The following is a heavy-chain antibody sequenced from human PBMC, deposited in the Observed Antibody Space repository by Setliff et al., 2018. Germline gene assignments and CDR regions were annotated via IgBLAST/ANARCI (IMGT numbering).Heavy chain of an antibody. Sequence: GGSLRLSCVASGITFTSYAMSWVRQAPGKGLEWVSTVSGSGDNAYYTDSVKGRFTTSRDNSKNTLSLQMSSLRPEDTAMYYCAKGGPYYYYYMDVWGKGTMVTVSS. V-gene: IGHV3-23*01. CDR1: GITFTSYA. CDR3: AKGGPYYYYYMDV. J-gene: IGHJ6*03. CDR2: VSGSGDNA.